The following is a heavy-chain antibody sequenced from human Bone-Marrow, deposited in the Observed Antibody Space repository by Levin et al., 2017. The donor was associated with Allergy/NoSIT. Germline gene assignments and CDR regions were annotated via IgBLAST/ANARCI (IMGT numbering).Heavy chain of an antibody. CDR3: AREDGYVFDY. CDR2: IYYSGNT. D-gene: IGHD5-24*01. J-gene: IGHJ4*02. CDR1: GGSISTGGFH. V-gene: IGHV4-31*03. Sequence: LRLSCSLSGGSISTGGFHWSWVRQRPGKGLEWIGYIYYSGNTYYNPSLQSRLSISIDTSKNKFSLRLTSVTAAETAVYYCAREDGYVFDYWGQGTLVTVSS.